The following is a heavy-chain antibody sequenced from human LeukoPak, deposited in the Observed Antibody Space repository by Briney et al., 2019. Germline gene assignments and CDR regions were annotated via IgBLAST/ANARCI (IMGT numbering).Heavy chain of an antibody. D-gene: IGHD6-25*01. V-gene: IGHV2-5*02. Sequence: SGPTLIQPPPTLTLTCTFSGFSLRSAGGGVAWIRQPPGKALEWLPIIYWDDDKRYMPPLKSRLTITKDTSKNQVVLTMTNMDPVDTATYYCAFRPTIYASSGKSFAPWGQGTLVTVSS. CDR3: AFRPTIYASSGKSFAP. CDR1: GFSLRSAGGG. J-gene: IGHJ5*02. CDR2: IYWDDDK.